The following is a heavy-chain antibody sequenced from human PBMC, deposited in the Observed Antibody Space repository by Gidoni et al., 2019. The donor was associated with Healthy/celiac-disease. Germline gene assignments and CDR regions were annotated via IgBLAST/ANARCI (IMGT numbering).Heavy chain of an antibody. CDR2: IYYSGST. D-gene: IGHD3-10*01. J-gene: IGHJ6*03. V-gene: IGHV4-30-4*01. CDR3: AREKEDYYGSGTYYYYYYMDV. CDR1: GGSISSGDYY. Sequence: QVQLQESGPGLVKPSQTLSLTCTVSGGSISSGDYYWRWIRQPPGKGLEWIGYIYYSGSTYYNPSLKSRVTISVDTSKNQFSLKLSSVTAADTAVYYCAREKEDYYGSGTYYYYYYMDVWGKGTTVTVSS.